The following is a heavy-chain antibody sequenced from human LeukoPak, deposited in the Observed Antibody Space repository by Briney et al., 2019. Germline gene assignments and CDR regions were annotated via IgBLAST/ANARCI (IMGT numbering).Heavy chain of an antibody. J-gene: IGHJ4*02. CDR1: GFTFSSYW. CDR2: IASDGSST. V-gene: IGHV3-74*01. CDR3: ARGRPHGDDY. Sequence: GGSLRLSCAASGFTFSSYWMNWVRQAPGKGLVWVSRIASDGSSTTYADSVKGRFSISRDNAKNTLYLQMNSLRVEDTAVYYCARGRPHGDDYWGQGTLVTVSS. D-gene: IGHD2-21*01.